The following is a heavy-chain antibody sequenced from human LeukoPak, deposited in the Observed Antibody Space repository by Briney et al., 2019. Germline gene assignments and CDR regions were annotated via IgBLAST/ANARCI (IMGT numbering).Heavy chain of an antibody. Sequence: GGSLRLSCAASGFTFSSYWMHWVRQAPGKGLEWVSSISSSSNYIYYTDSVKGRFTISRDNAENSVYLQMSSLRAEDTAVYYCARMGISWWYFDYWGQGTLVTVSS. CDR1: GFTFSSYW. D-gene: IGHD6-13*01. V-gene: IGHV3-21*01. CDR2: ISSSSNYI. J-gene: IGHJ4*02. CDR3: ARMGISWWYFDY.